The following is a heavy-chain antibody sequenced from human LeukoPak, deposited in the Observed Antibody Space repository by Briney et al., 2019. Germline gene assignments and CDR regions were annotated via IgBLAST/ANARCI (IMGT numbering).Heavy chain of an antibody. V-gene: IGHV2-5*02. CDR1: GFSLSTTGVG. J-gene: IGHJ4*02. CDR2: VYWDDDK. CDR3: ARPYFFGSGLYFDY. D-gene: IGHD3-10*01. Sequence: SGPTLVKPTQTLTLTCTFSGFSLSTTGVGVGWIRQTPGKALERLAHVYWDDDKRYSPSLKTRLTITKDTSKNLVVLTLTNMDPVDTATYFCARPYFFGSGLYFDYWGQGSLVTVSS.